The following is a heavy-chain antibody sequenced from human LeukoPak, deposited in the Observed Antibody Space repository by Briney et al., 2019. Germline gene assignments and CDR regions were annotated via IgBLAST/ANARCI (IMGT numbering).Heavy chain of an antibody. CDR2: ISSSSNTI. V-gene: IGHV3-48*01. CDR1: GFTFSSYS. J-gene: IGHJ4*02. Sequence: GGSLRLSCAASGFTFSSYSMNWVRQAPGKGLEWVSYISSSSNTIYYADSVKGRFTISRDNAKNSLYLQMNSLRAEDTAVYYCAKDLDGVAVAGRGRDYWGQGTLVTVSS. D-gene: IGHD6-19*01. CDR3: AKDLDGVAVAGRGRDY.